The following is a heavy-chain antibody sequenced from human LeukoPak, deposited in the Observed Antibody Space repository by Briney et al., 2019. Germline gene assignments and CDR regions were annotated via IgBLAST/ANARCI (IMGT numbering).Heavy chain of an antibody. V-gene: IGHV4-30-4*01. J-gene: IGHJ4*02. CDR2: IYYPEST. Sequence: KASETLSLTCIVSGGSISSGDYYWSWIRQPPGKGLEWIGYIYYPESTYYNPSLKSRVTISVDTSRNQFSLKLSSVTAADTAVYYCARYSGYVDCFDYWGQGTLVTVSS. D-gene: IGHD5-12*01. CDR1: GGSISSGDYY. CDR3: ARYSGYVDCFDY.